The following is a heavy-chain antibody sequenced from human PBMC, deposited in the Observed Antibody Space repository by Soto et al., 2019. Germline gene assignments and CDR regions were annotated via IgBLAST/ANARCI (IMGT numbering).Heavy chain of an antibody. D-gene: IGHD3-22*01. V-gene: IGHV5-51*01. CDR3: VRPDSNGYYAY. CDR1: GYSFTSYW. CDR2: VNPGDSDT. Sequence: GESLKISCKGSGYSFTSYWVAWVRQMPGKGLEWMGIVNPGDSDTRYSPSFQGQVTVSADKSISTAYLHWSSLKASDTATYYCVRPDSNGYYAYWGQGTLVTVSS. J-gene: IGHJ4*02.